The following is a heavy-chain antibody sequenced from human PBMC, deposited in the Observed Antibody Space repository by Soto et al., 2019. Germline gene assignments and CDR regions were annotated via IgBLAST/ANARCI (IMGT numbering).Heavy chain of an antibody. Sequence: QVQLVESGGGVVQPGRSRRLSCVVSGFTFSTYGMHWVRQAPGKGLEWVAVIWHDGNRKYYVDSVKGQFTISRDDSENTLHLQMNSLRVEDTAVYYCVRDSGLYGLDVWGQGTTVTVSS. J-gene: IGHJ6*02. CDR2: IWHDGNRK. D-gene: IGHD3-10*01. V-gene: IGHV3-33*01. CDR1: GFTFSTYG. CDR3: VRDSGLYGLDV.